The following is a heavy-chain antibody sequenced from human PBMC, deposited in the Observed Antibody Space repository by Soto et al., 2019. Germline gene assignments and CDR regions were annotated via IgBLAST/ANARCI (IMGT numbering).Heavy chain of an antibody. CDR1: GASISVYS. D-gene: IGHD6-19*01. CDR2: IYYSGST. J-gene: IGHJ4*02. CDR3: ARSTDSSGWRFDS. Sequence: SETLSLTCTVSGASISVYSWSWIRQPPGKGLEWIGYIYYSGSTNYNPSLKSRVAISVDTSKNQFSLNLSSVTAADTAVYYCARSTDSSGWRFDSWGQGTQVTVSS. V-gene: IGHV4-59*01.